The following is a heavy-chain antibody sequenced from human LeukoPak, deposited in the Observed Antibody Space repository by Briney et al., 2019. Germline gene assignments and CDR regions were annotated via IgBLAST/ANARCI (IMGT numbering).Heavy chain of an antibody. J-gene: IGHJ4*02. CDR1: GGSISSGSYY. CDR3: ARDGGKVQD. D-gene: IGHD1-1*01. CDR2: IYTSGST. Sequence: SETLSLTCTVSGGSISSGSYYWSWIRQPAGKGLEWIGRIYTSGSTNYNPSLKSRVTILVDTSKNQFSLKLSSVTAADTAVYYCARDGGKVQDWGQGTLVTVSS. V-gene: IGHV4-61*02.